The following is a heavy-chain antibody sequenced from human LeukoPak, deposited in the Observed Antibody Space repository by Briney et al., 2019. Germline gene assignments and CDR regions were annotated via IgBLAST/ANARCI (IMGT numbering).Heavy chain of an antibody. CDR1: GFTFSSYW. CDR3: ARPAIAAANDY. J-gene: IGHJ4*02. D-gene: IGHD6-13*01. V-gene: IGHV3-7*01. Sequence: PGGSLRLSCAASGFTFSSYWMSWVRQAPGKGLEWVANIKQDGSEKYYVDSVKGRFTISRDNAKSSLYPQMNSLRAEDTAVYYCARPAIAAANDYWGQGTLVTVSS. CDR2: IKQDGSEK.